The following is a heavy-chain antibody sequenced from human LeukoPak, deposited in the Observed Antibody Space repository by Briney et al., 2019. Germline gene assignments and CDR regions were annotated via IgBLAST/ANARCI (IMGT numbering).Heavy chain of an antibody. CDR3: TKDRLLGYSSGWYGSDY. D-gene: IGHD6-19*01. Sequence: PGGSLRLSCAASGFTFSSYAMSWVRQAPGTGLEWVSAISGSGDSTSYADSVKGRFTISRVNSKNTLYLQMNSLRAEDTAVYYCTKDRLLGYSSGWYGSDYWGQGTPVTVSS. V-gene: IGHV3-23*01. CDR1: GFTFSSYA. J-gene: IGHJ4*02. CDR2: ISGSGDST.